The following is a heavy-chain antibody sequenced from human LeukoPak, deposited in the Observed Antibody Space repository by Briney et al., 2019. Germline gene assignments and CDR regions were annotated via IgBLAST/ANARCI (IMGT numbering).Heavy chain of an antibody. J-gene: IGHJ3*02. D-gene: IGHD1-14*01. CDR1: GFTFSSYG. V-gene: IGHV3-30*18. CDR2: ISYDGSNK. CDR3: AKELARNGGWPAFDI. Sequence: PGRSLRLSCAASGFTFSSYGMHWVRQAPGKGLEWVAVISYDGSNKYYADSVKGRFTISRDNSKNTLYLQMNSLRAEDTAVYYRAKELARNGGWPAFDIWGQGTMVTVSS.